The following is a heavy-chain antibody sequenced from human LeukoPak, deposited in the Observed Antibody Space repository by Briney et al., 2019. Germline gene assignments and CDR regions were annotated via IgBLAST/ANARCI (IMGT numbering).Heavy chain of an antibody. CDR2: IHYSGST. V-gene: IGHV4-61*01. CDR3: ARSGSTGGY. Sequence: SETLSLTCTVSGGSVSGGNYYCSWIRQSPGKGLEWIGYIHYSGSTVYNPSLKSRVTMSIDTSKNQFSLNLSSVTAADTAVYYCARSGSTGGYWGQGTLVTVSS. CDR1: GGSVSGGNYY. D-gene: IGHD1-1*01. J-gene: IGHJ4*02.